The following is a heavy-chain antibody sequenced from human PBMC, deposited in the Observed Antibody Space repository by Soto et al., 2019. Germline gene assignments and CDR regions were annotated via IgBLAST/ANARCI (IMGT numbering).Heavy chain of an antibody. CDR1: GYTFTSYA. J-gene: IGHJ6*03. D-gene: IGHD3-16*01. V-gene: IGHV1-3*01. CDR3: ARDFGGGYMDV. Sequence: QVQLVQAGAEVKKPGASVKVSCKASGYTFTSYAMHWVLQAPGQRLEWMGWINAGNGHTKYSQKFQGRVTITRDTSASTAYMELSSLRSEDTAVYYWARDFGGGYMDVWGKGTTVTVSS. CDR2: INAGNGHT.